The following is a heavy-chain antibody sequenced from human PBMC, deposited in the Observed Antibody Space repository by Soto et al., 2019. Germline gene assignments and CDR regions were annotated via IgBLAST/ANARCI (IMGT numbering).Heavy chain of an antibody. J-gene: IGHJ5*02. CDR3: ATRITVFGLLIPPFDP. D-gene: IGHD3-3*01. CDR1: GGSVNGYY. V-gene: IGHV4-34*02. Sequence: QVHLQQWGAGLLKPSETLSLTCAVYGGSVNGYYWNWIRQPPGKGLEWIGEINHTGGTHYNPSLKNRVTTSVDTSQNQFSLRLSSVTPADKAIYYCATRITVFGLLIPPFDPWGQGTQVTVSS. CDR2: INHTGGT.